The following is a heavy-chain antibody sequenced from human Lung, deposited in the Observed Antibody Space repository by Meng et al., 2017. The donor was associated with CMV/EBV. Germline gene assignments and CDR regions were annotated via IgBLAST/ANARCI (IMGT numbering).Heavy chain of an antibody. D-gene: IGHD6-19*01. J-gene: IGHJ4*02. CDR2: MNPNSGNT. V-gene: IGHV1-8*01. CDR3: ARGLQYSSGLTDY. Sequence: KASGYTFTSYDINWVRQATGQGLEWMGWMNPNSGNTGYAQKFQGRVTMTRNTSISTAYMELSSLRSEDTAVYYCARGLQYSSGLTDYWGQGTLVTVSS. CDR1: GYTFTSYD.